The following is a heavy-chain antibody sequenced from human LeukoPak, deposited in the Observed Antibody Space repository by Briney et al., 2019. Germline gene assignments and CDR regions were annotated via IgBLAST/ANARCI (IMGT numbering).Heavy chain of an antibody. CDR3: ARFPDTAMAPYYFDY. Sequence: SETLSLTCTVSGGSISSYYWGWIRQPPGKGLEWIGYIYYSGSTNYNPSLKSRVTISVDTSKNQFSLKLSSVTAADTAVYYCARFPDTAMAPYYFDYWGQGTLVTVSS. J-gene: IGHJ4*02. CDR2: IYYSGST. CDR1: GGSISSYY. D-gene: IGHD5-18*01. V-gene: IGHV4-59*08.